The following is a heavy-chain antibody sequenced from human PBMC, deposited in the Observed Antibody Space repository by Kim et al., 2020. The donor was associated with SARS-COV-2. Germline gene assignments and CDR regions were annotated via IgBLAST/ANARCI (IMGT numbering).Heavy chain of an antibody. D-gene: IGHD2-2*01. CDR1: GFTFSSYG. CDR2: ISYDGSNK. CDR3: AKDRTIVVVPPATFDY. J-gene: IGHJ4*01. Sequence: GGSLRLSCAASGFTFSSYGMHWVRQAPGKGLEWVAVISYDGSNKYYADSVKGRFTISRDNSKNTLYLQMNSLRAEDTAVYYCAKDRTIVVVPPATFDYW. V-gene: IGHV3-30*18.